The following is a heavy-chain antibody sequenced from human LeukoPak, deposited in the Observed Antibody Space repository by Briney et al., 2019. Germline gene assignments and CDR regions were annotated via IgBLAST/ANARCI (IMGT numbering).Heavy chain of an antibody. Sequence: SVKVSCKASGGTFSSYAISWVRQAPGQGLEWMGGIIPIFGTANYAQKFQGRVTITTDESTSTAYMELSSLRSEDTAVYYCARDRWLYYDSSGYYPRAYCFDYWGQGTLVTVSS. CDR1: GGTFSSYA. D-gene: IGHD3-22*01. V-gene: IGHV1-69*05. CDR3: ARDRWLYYDSSGYYPRAYCFDY. J-gene: IGHJ4*02. CDR2: IIPIFGTA.